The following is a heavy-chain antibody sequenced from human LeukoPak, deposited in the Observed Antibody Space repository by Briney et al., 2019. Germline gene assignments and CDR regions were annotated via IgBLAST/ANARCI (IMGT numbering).Heavy chain of an antibody. J-gene: IGHJ5*02. CDR3: ARDLGGSYRSENWFDP. V-gene: IGHV4-61*02. Sequence: PSETLSLTCTVSGGSISSGRNYWTWIRQPAGKGLEWIGRIYIFSGSTNYNPSLKSRVTISVDTSKNQFSLKLTSVTAADTAVYYCARDLGGSYRSENWFDPWGQGTLVTVSS. D-gene: IGHD3-16*02. CDR1: GGSISSGRNY. CDR2: IYIFSGST.